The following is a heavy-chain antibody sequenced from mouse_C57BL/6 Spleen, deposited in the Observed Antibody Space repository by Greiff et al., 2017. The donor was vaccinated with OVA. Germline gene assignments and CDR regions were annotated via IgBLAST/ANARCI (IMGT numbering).Heavy chain of an antibody. V-gene: IGHV1-80*01. CDR2: IYPGDGDT. CDR1: GYAFSSYW. D-gene: IGHD2-4*01. CDR3: ARFPFYDYDEGAYYAMDY. Sequence: QVQLQQSGAELVKPGASVKIPCKASGYAFSSYWMNWVKQRPGKGLEWIGQIYPGDGDTNYNGKFKGKATLTADKSSSTAYMQLSSLTSEDSAVYVFARFPFYDYDEGAYYAMDYWGQGTSVTVSS. J-gene: IGHJ4*01.